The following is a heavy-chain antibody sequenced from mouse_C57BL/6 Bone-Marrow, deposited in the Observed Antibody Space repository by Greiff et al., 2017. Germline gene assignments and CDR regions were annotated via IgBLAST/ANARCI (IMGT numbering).Heavy chain of an antibody. CDR1: GFTFSDYY. CDR2: ISNGGGST. CDR3: ARGYYGSYWYFDV. Sequence: EVQLVESGGGLVQPGGSLKLSCAASGFTFSDYYMYWVRQTPEKRLEWVAYISNGGGSTYYPDTVKGRFTISRDNAKNTLYLQMSRLKSEDTAMYYCARGYYGSYWYFDVWGTGTTVTVSS. J-gene: IGHJ1*03. V-gene: IGHV5-12*01. D-gene: IGHD1-1*01.